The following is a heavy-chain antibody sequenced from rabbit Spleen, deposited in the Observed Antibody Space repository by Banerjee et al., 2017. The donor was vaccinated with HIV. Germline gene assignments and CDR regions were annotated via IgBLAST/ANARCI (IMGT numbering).Heavy chain of an antibody. CDR3: ARDTGTSFSSYGMDL. CDR2: IAGGSSGST. CDR1: GFSFSDRDV. D-gene: IGHD7-1*01. Sequence: QSLEESGGGLVKPGASLTLTCKASGFSFSDRDVMCWVRQAPGKGLEWIACIAGGSSGSTYSATWAKGRFTISKTSSTTVTLQMTSLTVADTATYFCARDTGTSFSSYGMDLWGQGTLVTVS. V-gene: IGHV1S40*01. J-gene: IGHJ3*01.